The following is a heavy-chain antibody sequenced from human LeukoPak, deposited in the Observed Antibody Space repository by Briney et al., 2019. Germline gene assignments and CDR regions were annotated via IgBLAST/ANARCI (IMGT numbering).Heavy chain of an antibody. CDR2: GRYDGSNK. CDR1: GFTFSTY. CDR3: AKRPPGSGLDY. Sequence: PGGSLRLTCATSGFTFSTYMHWVRQAPGKGLEWVAFGRYDGSNKNYADSVQGRFTISRDNSKNTLYLHMTSLRAEDTAVYYCAKRPPGSGLDYWGQGTLVTVSS. D-gene: IGHD3-10*01. J-gene: IGHJ4*02. V-gene: IGHV3-30*02.